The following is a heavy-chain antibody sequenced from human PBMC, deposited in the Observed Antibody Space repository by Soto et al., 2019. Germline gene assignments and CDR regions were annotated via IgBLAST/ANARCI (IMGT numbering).Heavy chain of an antibody. Sequence: ASVKVSCKASTNTFTNYGFNWVRQAPGQGLEWMGWISAYNGNTIYAQKLRGRVTMTTDTSTGTVYMEVRSLRSDDTAMYYCARDDNSSPSDYWGQGTLVTVSS. D-gene: IGHD6-6*01. CDR3: ARDDNSSPSDY. J-gene: IGHJ4*02. V-gene: IGHV1-18*04. CDR2: ISAYNGNT. CDR1: TNTFTNYG.